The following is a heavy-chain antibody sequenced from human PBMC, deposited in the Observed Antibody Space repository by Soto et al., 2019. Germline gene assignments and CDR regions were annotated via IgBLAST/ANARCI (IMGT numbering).Heavy chain of an antibody. CDR3: AHRRGVWGYFYWQLDY. V-gene: IGHV2-5*01. Sequence: QITLKESGPPLVKPTQTLTLTCTFSGFSLSTSGVGVGWIRQPPGKALEWLALIYWNDDKRYSPSLKSRLTLPKDTSKDRVGLTMTNMDPMDTATYYCAHRRGVWGYFYWQLDYLGQGTLLTLSS. CDR2: IYWNDDK. D-gene: IGHD3-9*01. J-gene: IGHJ4*02. CDR1: GFSLSTSGVG.